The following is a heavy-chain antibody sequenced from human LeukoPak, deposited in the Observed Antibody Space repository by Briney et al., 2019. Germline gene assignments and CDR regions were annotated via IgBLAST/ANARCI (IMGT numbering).Heavy chain of an antibody. CDR3: AKGNGCSSSSCYLPQN. Sequence: GRSLRLSCAASGFTFSSYALSWVRQAPGNGLEWDSAISGRGAYTYYADSVKGRCNISRDNSKNTLYLQMNSLRAEDTAIYYCAKGNGCSSSSCYLPQNWGQGTLVTVSS. CDR2: ISGRGAYT. D-gene: IGHD2-2*01. V-gene: IGHV3-23*01. CDR1: GFTFSSYA. J-gene: IGHJ4*02.